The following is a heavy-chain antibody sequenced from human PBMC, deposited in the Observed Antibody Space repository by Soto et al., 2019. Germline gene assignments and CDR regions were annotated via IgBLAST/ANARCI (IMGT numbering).Heavy chain of an antibody. CDR3: ARGQYSSGGGYFDY. J-gene: IGHJ4*02. D-gene: IGHD6-19*01. V-gene: IGHV3-48*03. CDR1: GFTFSSYE. CDR2: ISSSGSTI. Sequence: EVQLVESGGGLVQPGGSLRLSCAASGFTFSSYEMNWVRQAPGKGLEWVSYISSSGSTIYYADSVKGRFTISRDNAKNSLYQQMNSLGAEDTAVYYCARGQYSSGGGYFDYWGQETLVTVSS.